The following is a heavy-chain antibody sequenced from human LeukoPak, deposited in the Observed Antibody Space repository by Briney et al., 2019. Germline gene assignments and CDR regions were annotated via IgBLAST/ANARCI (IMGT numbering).Heavy chain of an antibody. Sequence: PGGSLRLSCEASGFTFTNAWMSWVRQAPGKGLEWVGRIKSRSDGETRDYAAPVKGRFTISRDDSKNTLYLQMNSLKSKDTAFYYCTREASGALDPWGQGTLVTVSS. CDR1: GFTFTNAW. CDR3: TREASGALDP. J-gene: IGHJ5*02. CDR2: IKSRSDGETR. V-gene: IGHV3-15*01. D-gene: IGHD3-10*01.